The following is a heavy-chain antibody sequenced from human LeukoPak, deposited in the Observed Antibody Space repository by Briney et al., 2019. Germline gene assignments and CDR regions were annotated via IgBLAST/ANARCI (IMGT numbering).Heavy chain of an antibody. D-gene: IGHD6-19*01. CDR3: ARTVAGSGIDYFDY. J-gene: IGHJ4*02. CDR2: IYSGGSA. CDR1: GFTVSSNY. V-gene: IGHV3-53*01. Sequence: GGSLRLSCAASGFTVSSNYMSWVRQAPGKGLEWVSVIYSGGSAYYPDSVEGRFTISRDNSKNTLYPQMNTLGAEDTAVYYCARTVAGSGIDYFDYRGQGTLVTVSS.